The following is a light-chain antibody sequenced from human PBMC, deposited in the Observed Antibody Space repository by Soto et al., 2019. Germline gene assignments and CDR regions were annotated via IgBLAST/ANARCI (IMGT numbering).Light chain of an antibody. CDR2: RDS. CDR3: AAWDDSLIGYV. CDR1: SSNIGSHT. J-gene: IGLJ1*01. V-gene: IGLV1-44*01. Sequence: QSVLTQPPSASGTPGQRVTISCSGSSSNIGSHTVNWYQHLPGTAPKLVICRDSQRPSGVPDRFSGSKSGTSASLDISGLQSEDEAEYYCAAWDDSLIGYVFGTGTKVTVL.